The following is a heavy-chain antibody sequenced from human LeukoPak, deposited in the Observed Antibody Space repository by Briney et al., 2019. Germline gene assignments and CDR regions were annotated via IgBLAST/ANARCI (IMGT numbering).Heavy chain of an antibody. CDR1: GYTFSNYA. V-gene: IGHV3-30*04. D-gene: IGHD2-15*01. J-gene: IGHJ4*02. Sequence: GGTLRLSCAASGYTFSNYAMHWVRQAPGKGLEWVAVISYDAKYKYYADSLEGRFTISRDNSNNTLYLQMNSLGSEDTAVYYCARGRVVPATRLDYWGRGTLVTVSS. CDR3: ARGRVVPATRLDY. CDR2: ISYDAKYK.